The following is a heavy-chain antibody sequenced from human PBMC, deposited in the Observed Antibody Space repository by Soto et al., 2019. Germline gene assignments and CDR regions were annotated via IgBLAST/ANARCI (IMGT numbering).Heavy chain of an antibody. CDR1: GFIFSTYD. V-gene: IGHV3-23*01. J-gene: IGHJ2*01. D-gene: IGHD5-18*01. CDR2: ISYNAYRT. Sequence: EGQMLESGGGLVQPGGSLRLSCAASGFIFSTYDMTWVRQAPGKGLEWVSQISYNAYRTYYADSVKGRFIISRDDSKNMLSLQMDSLRAEDTAIYYCAKLRTPDTHWYFDLWGRGTLVTVSS. CDR3: AKLRTPDTHWYFDL.